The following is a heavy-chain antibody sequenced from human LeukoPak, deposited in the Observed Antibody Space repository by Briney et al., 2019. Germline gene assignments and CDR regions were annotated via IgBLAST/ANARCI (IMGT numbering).Heavy chain of an antibody. Sequence: GGSLRLSCAASGFTLSSYGMHWVRQAPGKGLAWVAFIRYDGSNQYYADSVKGRFTISRDNAKNSLYLQMNSLRAEDTAVHYCAELGITMIGGVWGKGTTVTISS. D-gene: IGHD3-10*02. V-gene: IGHV3-30*02. CDR2: IRYDGSNQ. CDR1: GFTLSSYG. CDR3: AELGITMIGGV. J-gene: IGHJ6*04.